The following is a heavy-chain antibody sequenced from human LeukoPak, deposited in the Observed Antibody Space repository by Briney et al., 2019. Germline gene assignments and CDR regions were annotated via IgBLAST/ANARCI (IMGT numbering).Heavy chain of an antibody. CDR2: FAVSSNST. CDR1: GFTFSSYT. CDR3: AKVMWGSSGWYVDY. J-gene: IGHJ4*02. V-gene: IGHV3-23*01. D-gene: IGHD6-19*01. Sequence: PGGSLRLSCAASGFTFSSYTMSWVRQAPGKGLEWVSTFAVSSNSTLYADSVKGRFTISRDNSKNTLYLQMSNLRAEDTAIYHCAKVMWGSSGWYVDYWGQGTLVTVS.